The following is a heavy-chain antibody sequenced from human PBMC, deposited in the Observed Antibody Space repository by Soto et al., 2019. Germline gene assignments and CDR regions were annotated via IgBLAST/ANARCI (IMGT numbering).Heavy chain of an antibody. D-gene: IGHD1-26*01. V-gene: IGHV6-1*01. CDR3: VRLIGNSWLDF. J-gene: IGHJ5*01. Sequence: PAQTLSLTCAISVDSVGSKSAAWNWIRQSQSRGLEWLGRTYYRSKWHTDYAPSVKSRITINPDTSKNQFSLHLNSVTPEDTAVYYCVRLIGNSWLDFWGQGTLVTVSS. CDR1: VDSVGSKSAA. CDR2: TYYRSKWHT.